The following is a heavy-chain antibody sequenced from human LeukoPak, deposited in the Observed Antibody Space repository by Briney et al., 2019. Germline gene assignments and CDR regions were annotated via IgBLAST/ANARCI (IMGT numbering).Heavy chain of an antibody. V-gene: IGHV4-30-4*01. J-gene: IGHJ4*02. CDR2: IYYSGST. CDR3: DRVRVLWFGGYFDY. D-gene: IGHD3-10*01. CDR1: GGSISSGDYY. Sequence: PSQTLSLTCTVSGGSISSGDYYWSWIRQPPGKGLEWIGYIYYSGSTYYNPSLKSRVTISVDTSKNRFSLNLHSVTAADTAVYYCDRVRVLWFGGYFDYWGQGTLVTVSS.